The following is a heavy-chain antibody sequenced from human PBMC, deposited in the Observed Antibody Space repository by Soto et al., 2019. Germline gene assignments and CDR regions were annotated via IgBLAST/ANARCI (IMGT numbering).Heavy chain of an antibody. D-gene: IGHD5-12*01. CDR1: GGTFGNSA. CDR3: AHYTGRLPLGGNYYFGEDV. CDR2: IIPIFPTP. J-gene: IGHJ6*02. Sequence: QVQLVQSGAEVKKPGSSVTVSCKASGGTFGNSAISWVRQAPGQGLEWMGGIIPIFPTPDYPQKFQGRVTSSAEQTNSSAHTELTKLRCEGTAVYSWAHYTGRLPLGGNYYFGEDVLGQGTTVTVSS. V-gene: IGHV1-69*12.